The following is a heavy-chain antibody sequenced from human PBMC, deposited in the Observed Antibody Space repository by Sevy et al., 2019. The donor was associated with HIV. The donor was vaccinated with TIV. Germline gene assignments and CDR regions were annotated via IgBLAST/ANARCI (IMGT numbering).Heavy chain of an antibody. Sequence: KQSQTLSLTCAISGDSVSSNTAAWNWIRQSPSRGLEWLGRTYYRSRWLYEYAVSVKSRITINADTSKNQFTLHLNSVSPEDTAIYYCARLDHNWEYGITSYLHTFDIWGQGTMVTVSS. V-gene: IGHV6-1*01. CDR3: ARLDHNWEYGITSYLHTFDI. CDR2: TYYRSRWLY. CDR1: GDSVSSNTAA. D-gene: IGHD3-10*01. J-gene: IGHJ3*02.